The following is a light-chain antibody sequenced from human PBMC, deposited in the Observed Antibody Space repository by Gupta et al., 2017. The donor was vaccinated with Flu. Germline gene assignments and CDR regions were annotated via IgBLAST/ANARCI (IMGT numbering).Light chain of an antibody. CDR1: HGISSY. CDR3: KQSYRFPLT. J-gene: IGKJ4*01. Sequence: RATPTCRASHGISSYVEWYQQRPGKAPNRLLQGASSERSGVTSRFSGGGSSTQFTLTIKNLQTEESATYYCKQSYRFPLTCGGGTKVEIK. V-gene: IGKV1-9*01. CDR2: GAS.